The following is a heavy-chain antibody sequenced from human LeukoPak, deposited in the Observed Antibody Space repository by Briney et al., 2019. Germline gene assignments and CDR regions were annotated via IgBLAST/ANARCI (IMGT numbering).Heavy chain of an antibody. CDR2: ISAYNGNT. V-gene: IGHV1-18*01. CDR3: ARVLGYCSGGSCYSGWFDP. J-gene: IGHJ5*02. D-gene: IGHD2-15*01. Sequence: ASVKVSCKASGYTLTSYGISWVRQAPGQGLEWMGWISAYNGNTNYAQKLQGRVTMTTDTSTSTAYMELRSLRSDDTAVYYCARVLGYCSGGSCYSGWFDPWGQGTLVTVSS. CDR1: GYTLTSYG.